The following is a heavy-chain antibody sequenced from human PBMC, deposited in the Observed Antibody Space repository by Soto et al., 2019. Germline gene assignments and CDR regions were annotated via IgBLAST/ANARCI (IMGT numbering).Heavy chain of an antibody. Sequence: GASVKVSCKASGYTFTSYAMHWVRQAPGQRLEWMGWINAGNGNTKYSQKFQGRVTITRDTSASTAYMELSSLRSEDTAVYYCASSILSSRSTYNWFDPWGQGTLVTVSS. CDR2: INAGNGNT. D-gene: IGHD6-13*01. CDR1: GYTFTSYA. CDR3: ASSILSSRSTYNWFDP. J-gene: IGHJ5*02. V-gene: IGHV1-3*01.